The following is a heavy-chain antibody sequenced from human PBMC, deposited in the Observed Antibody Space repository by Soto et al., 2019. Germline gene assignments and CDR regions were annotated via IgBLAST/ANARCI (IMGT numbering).Heavy chain of an antibody. D-gene: IGHD3-10*01. CDR1: GFTLSNHD. Sequence: GGSLRLSCAASGFTLSNHDMYWVRQATGKSLEWVSAIGIGGDTYYPASVKGRFTISRQNAKNSLYLQMNNLRAGNTAVYYCARGPGSPRYYNGMDVWGQGTTVTVSS. CDR2: IGIGGDT. CDR3: ARGPGSPRYYNGMDV. V-gene: IGHV3-13*01. J-gene: IGHJ6*02.